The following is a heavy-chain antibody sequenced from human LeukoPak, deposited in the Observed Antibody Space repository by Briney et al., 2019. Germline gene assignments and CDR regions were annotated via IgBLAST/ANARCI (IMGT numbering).Heavy chain of an antibody. V-gene: IGHV3-48*04. D-gene: IGHD3-16*01. Sequence: GGSLRLSCAASGFTFSSYSMNWVRQAPGKGLEWVSYISSSSSTIYYADSVKGRFTISRDNAKNSLYLQMNSLRAEDTAVYYCARGADFTFGGSFDYWGQGTLVTVSS. J-gene: IGHJ4*02. CDR3: ARGADFTFGGSFDY. CDR2: ISSSSSTI. CDR1: GFTFSSYS.